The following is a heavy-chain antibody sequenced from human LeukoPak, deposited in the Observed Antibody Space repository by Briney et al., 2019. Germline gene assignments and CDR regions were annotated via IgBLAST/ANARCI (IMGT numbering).Heavy chain of an antibody. V-gene: IGHV1-18*01. CDR3: ARDDSSGYYFGAFDI. CDR2: ISVYNGNT. J-gene: IGHJ3*02. Sequence: ASVKVSCKASGYTFTSYGISWVRQAPGQGLEWMGWISVYNGNTNYAQKLQGRVTITADESTSTAYMELSSLRSEDTAVYDCARDDSSGYYFGAFDIWGQGTMVTVSS. CDR1: GYTFTSYG. D-gene: IGHD3-22*01.